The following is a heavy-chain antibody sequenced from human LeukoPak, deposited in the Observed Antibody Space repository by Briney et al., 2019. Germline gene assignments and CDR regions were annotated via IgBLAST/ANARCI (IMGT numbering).Heavy chain of an antibody. J-gene: IGHJ6*02. CDR3: TTDYYYGMDV. CDR1: GFTFGEYA. V-gene: IGHV3-15*01. CDR2: IKSKTDGGTT. Sequence: PGGSLRLSCTTSGFTFGEYAMSWVRQAPGKGLEWVGRIKSKTDGGTTDFAAPVKGRFTISRDDSKNTLYLQMNSLKTEDTAVYYCTTDYYYGMDVWGQGTTVTVSS.